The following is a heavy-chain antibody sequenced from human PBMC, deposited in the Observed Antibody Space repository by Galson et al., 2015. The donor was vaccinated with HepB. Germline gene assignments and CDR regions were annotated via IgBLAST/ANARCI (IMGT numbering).Heavy chain of an antibody. Sequence: SLRLSCAASGFTFSSYSMNWVRQAPGKGLEWVSSISSSSSYIYYADSVKGRFTISRDNAKNSLYLQMNSLRAEDTAVYYCARDVRGRYCSSTSCQNFDYWGQGTLVTVSS. J-gene: IGHJ4*02. CDR3: ARDVRGRYCSSTSCQNFDY. D-gene: IGHD2-2*01. V-gene: IGHV3-21*01. CDR2: ISSSSSYI. CDR1: GFTFSSYS.